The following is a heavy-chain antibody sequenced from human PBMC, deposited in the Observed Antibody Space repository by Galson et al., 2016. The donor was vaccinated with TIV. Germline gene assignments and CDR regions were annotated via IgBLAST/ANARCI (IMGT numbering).Heavy chain of an antibody. CDR3: ARETGGSGWYTVDY. CDR2: ILPSTTRT. D-gene: IGHD6-19*01. J-gene: IGHJ4*02. V-gene: IGHV3-23*05. CDR1: AFTFSSIA. Sequence: SLMLSCSASAFTFSSIAMTCVLQAPGKGLQCRSTILPSTTRTYYYYSVKDRFTTSTDDSSNTLFLQMNSLRAEDTAMYFCARETGGSGWYTVDYWGQGALVTVSS.